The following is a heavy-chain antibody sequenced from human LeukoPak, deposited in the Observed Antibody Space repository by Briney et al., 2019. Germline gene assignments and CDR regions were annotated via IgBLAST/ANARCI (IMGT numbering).Heavy chain of an antibody. D-gene: IGHD4-11*01. CDR3: ARSPRDSNWLDY. V-gene: IGHV4-59*12. CDR2: LYYSGST. CDR1: GGSISSCY. Sequence: PSETLSLTCTVSGGSISSCYWSWIRQPPGKGLEWIGYLYYSGSTNYNPSLKSRVTISEDTSKKQFSLKLSSVTAADTAIYYCARSPRDSNWLDYWGQGTLVTVSS. J-gene: IGHJ4*02.